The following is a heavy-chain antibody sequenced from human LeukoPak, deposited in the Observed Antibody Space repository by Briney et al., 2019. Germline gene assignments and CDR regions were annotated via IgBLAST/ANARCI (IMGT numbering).Heavy chain of an antibody. V-gene: IGHV3-23*01. CDR2: ISGSGGST. Sequence: AGGSLRLACAAPGFTFSSYAMSWVRQAPGKGLELVSAISGSGGSTYYADAVKGRFTISRDNSKNTLYLQMNSLRAEDTAVYYCATLRETYCGGDCYSFDYWGRGTLVTVSS. CDR1: GFTFSSYA. D-gene: IGHD2-21*01. CDR3: ATLRETYCGGDCYSFDY. J-gene: IGHJ4*02.